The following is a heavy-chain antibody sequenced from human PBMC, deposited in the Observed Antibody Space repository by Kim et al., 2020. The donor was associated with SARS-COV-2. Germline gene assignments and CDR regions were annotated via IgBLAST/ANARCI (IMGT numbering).Heavy chain of an antibody. CDR3: TKSPTRDCTSARCSAFFGEN. D-gene: IGHD2-2*01. V-gene: IGHV3-23*01. Sequence: GGSLRLSCAATGFTFNNYAMSWVRQAPGKGLEWVSSISGSGGRIYYADSVKCRITILRDNSENTLYLQMNSLSAEDTAVYYRTKSPTRDCTSARCSAFFGENWSQGTPATVSS. CDR1: GFTFNNYA. CDR2: ISGSGGRI. J-gene: IGHJ4*02.